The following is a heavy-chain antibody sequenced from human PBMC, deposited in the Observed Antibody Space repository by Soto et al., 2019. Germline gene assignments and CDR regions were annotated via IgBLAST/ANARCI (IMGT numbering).Heavy chain of an antibody. CDR2: ISYDGSNK. J-gene: IGHJ4*02. V-gene: IGHV3-30-3*01. D-gene: IGHD5-18*01. CDR1: GFTFSSYA. CDR3: ARRCPHIQLWLGASGNCYDY. Sequence: QVQLVESGGGVVQPGRSLRLSCAASGFTFSSYAMHWVRQAPGKGLEWVAVISYDGSNKYYADSVKGRFTISRDNSKNTLYLQMNSLRAEDTAVYYCARRCPHIQLWLGASGNCYDYWGQGTLVTVSS.